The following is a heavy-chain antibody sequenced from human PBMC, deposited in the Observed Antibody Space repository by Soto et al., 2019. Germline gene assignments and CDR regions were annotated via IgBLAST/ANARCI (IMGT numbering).Heavy chain of an antibody. CDR1: GGSLGSYY. J-gene: IGHJ6*02. Sequence: KASETLSLTCTASGGSLGSYYWSWIRQPPGKGLEWIGYVFYTGRANYNAPLMSRVSISLDTSNYQFSLKLSSVTAADTAVYYCARDGDGRMTTDTYYYNGMGVWGPGTTGTVSS. CDR3: ARDGDGRMTTDTYYYNGMGV. CDR2: VFYTGRA. V-gene: IGHV4-59*01. D-gene: IGHD2-21*02.